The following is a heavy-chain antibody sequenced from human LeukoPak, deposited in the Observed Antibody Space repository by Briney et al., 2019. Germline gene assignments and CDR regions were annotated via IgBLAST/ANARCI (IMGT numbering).Heavy chain of an antibody. J-gene: IGHJ4*02. Sequence: GGSLRLSCAASGFTFSSYSMNWVRQAPGKGLEWVSYISSSSNTIYYADSVKGRFTISRDNGKNALYLQMNSLRDEDTAVFYCARGRLADYWGQGTLVTVSS. V-gene: IGHV3-48*02. CDR3: ARGRLADY. CDR1: GFTFSSYS. D-gene: IGHD6-19*01. CDR2: ISSSSNTI.